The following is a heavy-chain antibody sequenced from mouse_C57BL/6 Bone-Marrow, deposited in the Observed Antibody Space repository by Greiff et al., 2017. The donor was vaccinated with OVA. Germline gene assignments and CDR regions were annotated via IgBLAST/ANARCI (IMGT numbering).Heavy chain of an antibody. CDR3: ARWTYYGSSPHAY. V-gene: IGHV1-26*01. J-gene: IGHJ3*01. CDR2: INPNNGGT. CDR1: GYTFTDYY. Sequence: EVQLQQSGPELVKPGASVKISCKASGYTFTDYYMNWVKQSHGKSLEWIGDINPNNGGTSYNQKFKGKATLTVDKSSSTAYMELRSLTSEDSAVYYCARWTYYGSSPHAYWGQGTLVTVSA. D-gene: IGHD1-1*01.